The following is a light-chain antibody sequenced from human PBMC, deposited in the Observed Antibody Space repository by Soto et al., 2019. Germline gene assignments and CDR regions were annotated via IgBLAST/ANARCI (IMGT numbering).Light chain of an antibody. Sequence: EIVLTQSPGTLSLSPGERATLSCRASQSVTSNHLAWYQQKPGQAPGLLIYDTSTRASGVPDRFSGSGSGTEFTLTISRLEPEDFVVYYCQQYGTSPQTFGQGTKVDFK. CDR2: DTS. J-gene: IGKJ1*01. CDR3: QQYGTSPQT. V-gene: IGKV3-20*01. CDR1: QSVTSNH.